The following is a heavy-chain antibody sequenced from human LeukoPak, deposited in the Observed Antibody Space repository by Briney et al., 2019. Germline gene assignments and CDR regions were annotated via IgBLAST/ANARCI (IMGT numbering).Heavy chain of an antibody. CDR1: GGSFSGYS. CDR2: INHSGST. J-gene: IGHJ5*02. V-gene: IGHV4-34*01. D-gene: IGHD3-10*01. Sequence: SETLSLTCAVYGGSFSGYSWSWIRQPPGKGLEWIGEINHSGSTNYNPSLKSRVTISVDTSKNQFSLKLSSVTAADTAVYYCARKYGSAPNWFDPWGQGTLVTVSS. CDR3: ARKYGSAPNWFDP.